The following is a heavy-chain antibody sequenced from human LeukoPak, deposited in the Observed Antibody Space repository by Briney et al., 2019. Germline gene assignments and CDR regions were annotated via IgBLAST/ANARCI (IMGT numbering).Heavy chain of an antibody. Sequence: ASVKVSCKASGYTFTGSYMHWVRQAPGQGLEWMGWINPNSGGTNYAQKFQGRVTMTRDTSISTAYMELSRLRSDDTAVYYCAVYCSGGSCSNRNFDYWGQGTLVTVSS. J-gene: IGHJ4*02. V-gene: IGHV1-2*02. CDR2: INPNSGGT. CDR3: AVYCSGGSCSNRNFDY. D-gene: IGHD2-15*01. CDR1: GYTFTGSY.